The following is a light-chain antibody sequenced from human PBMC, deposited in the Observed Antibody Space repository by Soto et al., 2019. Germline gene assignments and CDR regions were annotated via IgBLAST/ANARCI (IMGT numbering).Light chain of an antibody. V-gene: IGLV2-14*01. CDR3: SSYTSTSKCLI. J-gene: IGLJ1*01. CDR2: EVS. CDR1: SSDVGGYNY. Sequence: QSVLTQPASVSGSAGQSITISCTGTSSDVGGYNYVSWYQHHPGKAPKLMIYEVSSRPSGVSYRCSGSKSGYTASLTISGRPGEEGADEYCSSYTSTSKCLILGNGTKVTVL.